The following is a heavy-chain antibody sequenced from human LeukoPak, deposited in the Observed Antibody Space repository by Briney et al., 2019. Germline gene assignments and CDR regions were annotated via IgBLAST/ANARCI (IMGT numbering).Heavy chain of an antibody. V-gene: IGHV4-59*08. CDR3: AKPREQQRVLRDFDY. CDR2: ISYSGNT. D-gene: IGHD6-13*01. J-gene: IGHJ4*02. CDR1: GGSISSYY. Sequence: SETLSLTCTVSGGSISSYYWSWIRQPPGKGLEWIGYISYSGNTDSNPSLKSRVTISVDTSKNQFSLKLSSVTAADTAVYYCAKPREQQRVLRDFDYWGQGTLVTVSS.